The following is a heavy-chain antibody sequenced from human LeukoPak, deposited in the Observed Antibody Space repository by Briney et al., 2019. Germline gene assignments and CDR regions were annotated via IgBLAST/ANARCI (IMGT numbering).Heavy chain of an antibody. CDR3: ATDLPGWSLLVSL. Sequence: ASVKVSCKVSGYTLTELSMHWVRQVPGKGLEWMGGFDPEDGETIYAQKFQGRVTMTEDTSTDTAYMELSSLRSEDTAVYYCATDLPGWSLLVSLWGQGTMVTVSS. V-gene: IGHV1-24*01. J-gene: IGHJ3*01. CDR2: FDPEDGET. CDR1: GYTLTELS. D-gene: IGHD6-19*01.